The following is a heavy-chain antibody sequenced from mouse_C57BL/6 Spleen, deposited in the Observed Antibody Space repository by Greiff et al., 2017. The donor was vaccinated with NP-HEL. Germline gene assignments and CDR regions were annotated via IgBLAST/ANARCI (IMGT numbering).Heavy chain of an antibody. CDR1: GYTFTSYW. Sequence: VQLQQSGAELVKPGASVKLSCKASGYTFTSYWMHWVKQRPGQGLEWIGMIHPNSGSTNYNEKFKSKATLTVDKSSSTAYMQLSSLTSEDSAVYYCASNYGSSPRAMDYWGQGTSVTVSS. D-gene: IGHD1-1*01. V-gene: IGHV1-64*01. CDR2: IHPNSGST. CDR3: ASNYGSSPRAMDY. J-gene: IGHJ4*01.